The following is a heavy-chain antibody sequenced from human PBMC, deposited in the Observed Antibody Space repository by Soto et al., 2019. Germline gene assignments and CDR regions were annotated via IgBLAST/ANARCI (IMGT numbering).Heavy chain of an antibody. CDR2: ISGSGGST. V-gene: IGHV3-23*01. CDR1: GFTFSSYA. J-gene: IGHJ6*02. D-gene: IGHD3-9*01. CDR3: AKDKRDAYYDILTGYRQNDYYYGMDV. Sequence: PGGSLRLSCAASGFTFSSYAMSWVRQAPGKGLEWVSAISGSGGSTYYADTVKGRFTISRDNSKNTLYLQMNSLRAEDTAVYYCAKDKRDAYYDILTGYRQNDYYYGMDVWGQGTTVTVSS.